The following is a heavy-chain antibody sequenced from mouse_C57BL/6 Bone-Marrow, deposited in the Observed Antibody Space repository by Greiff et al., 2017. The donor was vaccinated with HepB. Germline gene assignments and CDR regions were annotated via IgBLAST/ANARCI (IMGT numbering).Heavy chain of an antibody. D-gene: IGHD1-1*01. CDR3: ARLRNYFDY. V-gene: IGHV2-2*01. CDR1: GFSLTSYG. Sequence: VMLVESGPGLVQPSQSLSITCTVSGFSLTSYGVHWVRQSPGKGLEWLGVIWSGGSTDYNAAFISRLSISKDNSKSQVFFKMNSLQADDTAIYYCARLRNYFDYWGQGTTLTVSS. CDR2: IWSGGST. J-gene: IGHJ2*01.